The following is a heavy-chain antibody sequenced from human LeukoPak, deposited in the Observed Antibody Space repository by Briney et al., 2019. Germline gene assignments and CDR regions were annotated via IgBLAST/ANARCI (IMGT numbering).Heavy chain of an antibody. CDR3: AKTLGGNYYHPLDY. CDR1: GFTFSSYA. V-gene: IGHV3-23*01. Sequence: GGSLRLSCAASGFTFSSYATSWVRQAPGKGLEWVSAISGSGGSTYYADSVKGRFTISRDNSKNTLYLQMDSLRAEDTAVYYCAKTLGGNYYHPLDYWGQGTLVTVSS. CDR2: ISGSGGST. J-gene: IGHJ4*02. D-gene: IGHD4-11*01.